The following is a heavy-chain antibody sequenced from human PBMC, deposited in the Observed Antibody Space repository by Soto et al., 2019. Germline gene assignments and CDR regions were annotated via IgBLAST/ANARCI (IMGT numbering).Heavy chain of an antibody. Sequence: PGGSLRLSCAASGFTFSIYGMHWVGQAPGKGLEWVAVIWYDGSNKYYADSVKGRFTISRDNSKNTLYLQMNSLRAEDTAVYYCARDNGDLRFDYWGQGTLVTVSS. D-gene: IGHD3-10*01. J-gene: IGHJ4*02. CDR3: ARDNGDLRFDY. CDR1: GFTFSIYG. CDR2: IWYDGSNK. V-gene: IGHV3-33*01.